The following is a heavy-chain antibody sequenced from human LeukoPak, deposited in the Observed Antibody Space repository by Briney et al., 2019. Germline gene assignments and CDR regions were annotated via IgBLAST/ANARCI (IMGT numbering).Heavy chain of an antibody. V-gene: IGHV5-51*01. CDR3: ARHHDNYYDSRRAFDI. J-gene: IGHJ3*02. CDR2: IYPGDSDT. Sequence: GESLKISCKGSGYSFTSYWIGWVRQMPGKGLEWMGIIYPGDSDTRYSPSFQGQVTISADKSIRTAYLRWSSLKASDTAMYYCARHHDNYYDSRRAFDIWGQGTMVTVSS. D-gene: IGHD3-22*01. CDR1: GYSFTSYW.